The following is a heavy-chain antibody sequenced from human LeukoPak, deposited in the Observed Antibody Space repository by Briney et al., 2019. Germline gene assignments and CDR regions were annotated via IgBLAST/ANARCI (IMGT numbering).Heavy chain of an antibody. V-gene: IGHV4-4*02. Sequence: PSGTLSLTCAVSGGSISSSNWWSWVRQPPGKGLEWIGEIYHSGSTNYNPSLKSRVTISVDKSKNQFSLKLSSVTAADTAVYYCARVPTYYDFWSGYYYYYMDVWGKGTTVTVSS. D-gene: IGHD3-3*01. CDR1: GGSISSSNW. J-gene: IGHJ6*03. CDR2: IYHSGST. CDR3: ARVPTYYDFWSGYYYYYMDV.